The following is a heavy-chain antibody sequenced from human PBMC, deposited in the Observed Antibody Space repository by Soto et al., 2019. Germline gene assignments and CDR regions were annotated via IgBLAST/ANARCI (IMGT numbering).Heavy chain of an antibody. Sequence: QVQLQESGPRLVRPAQTLFLTGNVSGESIISGSYYWSWIRDHPGEDLEWIGYIYDSESAYYNPSLKSRVIISMDTSKNHFAMRLSSVTAADTAVYYCARASSSSSAADYWGQGTLVTVSS. J-gene: IGHJ4*02. CDR1: GESIISGSYY. CDR2: IYDSESA. D-gene: IGHD6-6*01. V-gene: IGHV4-31*03. CDR3: ARASSSSSAADY.